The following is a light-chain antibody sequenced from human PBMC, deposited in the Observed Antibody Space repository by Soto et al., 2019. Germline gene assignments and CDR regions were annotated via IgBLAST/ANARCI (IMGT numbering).Light chain of an antibody. CDR1: QSVRSSY. J-gene: IGKJ4*01. V-gene: IGKV3-15*01. Sequence: EIVMTQSPATLSVSPGERATLSCRASQSVRSSYLSWYQQKPGQAPRLLIYGASTRATGIPARFSGSGSGTEFTLTISSLQSEDVAVYYCQQYSSWPLTFGGGTKVEIK. CDR2: GAS. CDR3: QQYSSWPLT.